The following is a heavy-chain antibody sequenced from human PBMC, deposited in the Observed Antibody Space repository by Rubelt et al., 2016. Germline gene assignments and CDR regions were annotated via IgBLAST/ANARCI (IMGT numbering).Heavy chain of an antibody. D-gene: IGHD3-3*02. CDR2: INHSGST. CDR3: ARGIRAILYYGMDV. Sequence: QVQLQQWGAGLLKPPETLSLTCAVYGGSFSGYYWSWIRQPPGKGLEWIGEINHSGSTNYNPSLKSRVTISVDTSKNQFSLKLSAVTAADTAVYYCARGIRAILYYGMDVWGQGTTVTVSS. CDR1: GGSFSGYY. V-gene: IGHV4-34*01. J-gene: IGHJ6*02.